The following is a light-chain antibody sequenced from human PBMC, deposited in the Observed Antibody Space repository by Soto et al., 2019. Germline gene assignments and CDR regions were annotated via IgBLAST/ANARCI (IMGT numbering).Light chain of an antibody. CDR1: QIVDSNS. Sequence: EILLTQSPGTLSLSQGERSTLXXRASQIVDSNSLAWYQQRPGQAPRIXIFGASGRATGIPDRFSGGGSGTDFTLTISRLEPEDFAVYYCQLYGVLSWTFGQGTKVDIK. V-gene: IGKV3-20*01. CDR2: GAS. J-gene: IGKJ1*01. CDR3: QLYGVLSWT.